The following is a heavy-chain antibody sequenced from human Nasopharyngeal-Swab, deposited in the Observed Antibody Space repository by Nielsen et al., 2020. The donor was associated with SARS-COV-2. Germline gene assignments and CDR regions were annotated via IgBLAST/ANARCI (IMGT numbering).Heavy chain of an antibody. V-gene: IGHV4-34*01. CDR3: ARLQITMIVVVITRGWFDP. Sequence: SETLSLTCAVYGGSFSGYYWSWIRQPPGKGLEWIGEINHSGSTNYNPSLKSRVTISVDTSKNQFSLKLSSATAADTAVYYCARLQITMIVVVITRGWFDPWGQGTLVTVSS. J-gene: IGHJ5*02. CDR2: INHSGST. D-gene: IGHD3-22*01. CDR1: GGSFSGYY.